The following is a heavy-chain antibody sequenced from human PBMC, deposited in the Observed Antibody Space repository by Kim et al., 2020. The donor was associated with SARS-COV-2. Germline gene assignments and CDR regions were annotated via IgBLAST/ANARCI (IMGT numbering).Heavy chain of an antibody. D-gene: IGHD4-17*01. Sequence: SGTLSLTCTVSGGSISSGGYYWSWIRQHPGKGLEWIGYIYYSGSTYYNPSLKSRVTISVDTSKNQFSLKLSSVTAADTAVYYCARGYGDYGDWFDPWGQGTLVTVSS. CDR1: GGSISSGGYY. J-gene: IGHJ5*02. CDR2: IYYSGST. CDR3: ARGYGDYGDWFDP. V-gene: IGHV4-31*03.